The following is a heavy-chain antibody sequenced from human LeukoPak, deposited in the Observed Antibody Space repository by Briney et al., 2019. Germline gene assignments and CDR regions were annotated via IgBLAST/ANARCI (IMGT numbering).Heavy chain of an antibody. CDR2: IGTAGDI. CDR1: GFTFSNYD. Sequence: PGGSLRLSCAASGFTFSNYDMHWVRQATGKGPEWVSGIGTAGDIYYPGSVEGRFTISRENAKNSLYLQMNSLRAGDTAVYYCARDRGRHYMDVWGKGTTVTISS. D-gene: IGHD6-25*01. V-gene: IGHV3-13*01. J-gene: IGHJ6*03. CDR3: ARDRGRHYMDV.